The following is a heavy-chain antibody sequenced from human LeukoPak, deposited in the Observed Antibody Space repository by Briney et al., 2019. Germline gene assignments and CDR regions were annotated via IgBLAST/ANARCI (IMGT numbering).Heavy chain of an antibody. D-gene: IGHD6-19*01. Sequence: SETLSLTCTVSGGSISTYYWSWFRQPPGKGLEWIGYLYYSGGTSYNPSLKSRVTISLDTSKNQFSLKLSSVTAADTAVYYCARGLAHKFDYWGQGTLVTVSS. CDR2: LYYSGGT. CDR1: GGSISTYY. V-gene: IGHV4-59*08. J-gene: IGHJ4*02. CDR3: ARGLAHKFDY.